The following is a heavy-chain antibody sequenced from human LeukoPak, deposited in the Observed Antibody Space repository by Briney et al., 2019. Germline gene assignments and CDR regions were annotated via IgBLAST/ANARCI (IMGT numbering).Heavy chain of an antibody. CDR1: GLTFRSWY. V-gene: IGHV3-74*01. Sequence: GGSLRLSCAASGLTFRSWYMHWVQQPPGKGLDWLCRITSDESTSYYADSVRGRFTISRDNAKNTVYLQMNSLTDEDTAVYYCASPKPDYWGQGSLVTVSS. CDR2: ITSDESTS. CDR3: ASPKPDY. J-gene: IGHJ4*02.